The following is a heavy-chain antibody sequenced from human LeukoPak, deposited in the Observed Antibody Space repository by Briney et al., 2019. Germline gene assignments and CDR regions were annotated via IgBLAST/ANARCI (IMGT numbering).Heavy chain of an antibody. CDR3: GRSIMMTFGGVIAK. V-gene: IGHV3-73*01. CDR1: GFTFSDSA. Sequence: GGSLKLSCAASGFTFSDSAMHWVRQASGKGLEWVGRITKKTNSYATTYAASLKGRFTISRDDSKNTAYLQMNSLKTEDTAVYYCGRSIMMTFGGVIAKWGQGTLVTVSS. CDR2: ITKKTNSYAT. D-gene: IGHD3-16*02. J-gene: IGHJ4*02.